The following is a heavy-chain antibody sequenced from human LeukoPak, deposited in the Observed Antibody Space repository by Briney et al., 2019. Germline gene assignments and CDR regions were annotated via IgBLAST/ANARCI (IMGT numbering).Heavy chain of an antibody. CDR1: GGSFSGYY. J-gene: IGHJ5*02. CDR3: ARDPTKDYYGSWFDP. D-gene: IGHD3-10*01. Sequence: SETLSLTCAVYGGSFSGYYWSWIRQPPGKGLEWIGEINHSGSTNYNPSLKSRVTISVDTSKNQFSLKLSSVTAADTAVYYCARDPTKDYYGSWFDPWGQGTLVTVSS. CDR2: INHSGST. V-gene: IGHV4-34*01.